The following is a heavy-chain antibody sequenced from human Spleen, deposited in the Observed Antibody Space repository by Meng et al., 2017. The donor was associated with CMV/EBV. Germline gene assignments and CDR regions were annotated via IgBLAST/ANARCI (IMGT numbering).Heavy chain of an antibody. CDR2: IIPNSGGT. CDR3: ARDRFIGGSYPDY. J-gene: IGHJ4*02. V-gene: IGHV1-2*02. D-gene: IGHD1-26*01. CDR1: RYTFAGYY. Sequence: TPSRYTFAGYYMHWVRQAPGQGLGWMGWIIPNSGGTNYAQNFQGRVTMTRDTSISTAYMELSRLRSDVTAVSYCARDRFIGGSYPDYWGQGTLVTVSS.